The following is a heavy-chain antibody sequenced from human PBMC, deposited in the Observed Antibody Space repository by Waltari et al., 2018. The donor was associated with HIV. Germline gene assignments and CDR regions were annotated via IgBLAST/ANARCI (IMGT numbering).Heavy chain of an antibody. CDR1: GFTFSGSA. D-gene: IGHD3-16*01. Sequence: EVQLVESGGGLVQPGGSLKLSCAASGFTFSGSAMHWVRQASGKGLWVGCRNRSEANSCAAAVCASVEGRFTIFRDESKNTAFLEMNRLKTEETAVYFCWGIPGGYWGQGTLVTVSS. J-gene: IGHJ4*02. V-gene: IGHV3-73*01. CDR3: WGIPGGY. CDR2: NRSEANSCAA.